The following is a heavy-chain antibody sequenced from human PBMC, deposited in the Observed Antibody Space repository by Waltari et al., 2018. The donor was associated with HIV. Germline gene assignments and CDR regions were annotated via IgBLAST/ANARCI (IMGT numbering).Heavy chain of an antibody. CDR1: GGSISSYY. J-gene: IGHJ4*02. CDR2: IYDSGST. V-gene: IGHV4-59*01. CDR3: ARIPIIAAAWYLYFDY. Sequence: QVQLQESGPGLVKPSETLSLTCTVSGGSISSYYWSWIRQPPGKGLEWIVNIYDSGSTNYHPALKSRVTISVDTSKNQFSLKLSSVTAADTAVYYCARIPIIAAAWYLYFDYWGQGTLVTVSS. D-gene: IGHD6-13*01.